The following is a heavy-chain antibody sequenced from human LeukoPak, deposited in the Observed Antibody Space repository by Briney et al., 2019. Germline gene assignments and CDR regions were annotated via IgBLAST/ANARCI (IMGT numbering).Heavy chain of an antibody. V-gene: IGHV3-30*18. Sequence: PGRSLRLSCAASGFTFSSYGMHWVRQAPGKGLEWVALISNDGSNKYYADSIKGRFTISRANSKNTLYLQMNSLRVDDMAVYYCAKSHYSPVLPDYWGQGTPVTVSS. CDR2: ISNDGSNK. CDR3: AKSHYSPVLPDY. J-gene: IGHJ4*02. D-gene: IGHD2-21*01. CDR1: GFTFSSYG.